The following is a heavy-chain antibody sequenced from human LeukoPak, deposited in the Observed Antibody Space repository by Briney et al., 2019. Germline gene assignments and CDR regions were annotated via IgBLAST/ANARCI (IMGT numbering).Heavy chain of an antibody. CDR2: ISYDENNK. D-gene: IGHD2-8*01. Sequence: GRSLRLSCAASGFTFSNYAMYWVRQAPGKGLEWVAVISYDENNKYYTDSVKGRFTISRDNSKNTLYLQMNSLRAEDTAVYYCARSQWSDYWGQGTLVTVSS. CDR3: ARSQWSDY. CDR1: GFTFSNYA. V-gene: IGHV3-30-3*01. J-gene: IGHJ4*02.